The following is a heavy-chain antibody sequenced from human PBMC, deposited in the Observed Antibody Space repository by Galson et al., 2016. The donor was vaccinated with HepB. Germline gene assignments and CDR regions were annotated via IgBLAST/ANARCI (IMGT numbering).Heavy chain of an antibody. CDR1: GFSLSTYW. D-gene: IGHD2-15*01. CDR2: IYAGDSDT. CDR3: ARGLVFVSNSYVDR. J-gene: IGHJ2*01. Sequence: QSGAEVKKPGESLKISCEGSGFSLSTYWIGWVRQMPGKGLEWMGTIYAGDSDTRYSPSFQGQVTISVDKSINTAYLQWSRLEASDTAMYYCARGLVFVSNSYVDRWGRGTLVTVSS. V-gene: IGHV5-51*01.